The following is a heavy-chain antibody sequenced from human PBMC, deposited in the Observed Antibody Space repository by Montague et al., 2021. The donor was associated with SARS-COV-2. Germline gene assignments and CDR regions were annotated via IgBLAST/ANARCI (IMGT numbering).Heavy chain of an antibody. CDR1: GGSITNDD. CDR2: IFKNGDI. CDR3: ARYYERSLDV. V-gene: IGHV4-59*08. Sequence: SETLSLTCTLSGGSITNDDWSWIRQPPGKGLEWIVNIFKNGDIDYNPSLRSRVIISVDTSKSQFSLKVTSVTAADTAAYYCARYYERSLDVWGQGTTVTVSS. D-gene: IGHD3-16*01. J-gene: IGHJ6*02.